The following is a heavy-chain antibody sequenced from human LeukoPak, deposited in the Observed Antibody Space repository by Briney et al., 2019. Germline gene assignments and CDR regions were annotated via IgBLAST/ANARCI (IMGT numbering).Heavy chain of an antibody. V-gene: IGHV4-4*07. D-gene: IGHD2-21*02. CDR2: IYASGST. CDR3: ARVTDPRYNYFDH. CDR1: GASISSYY. Sequence: PSETPSLTCTVSGASISSYYWSWIRQPAGKGLEWIGRIYASGSTNYNPSLKSRVTMSVDTSKNQLSLKLTSVTAAGTAVYYCARVTDPRYNYFDHWGQGTLVTVSS. J-gene: IGHJ5*02.